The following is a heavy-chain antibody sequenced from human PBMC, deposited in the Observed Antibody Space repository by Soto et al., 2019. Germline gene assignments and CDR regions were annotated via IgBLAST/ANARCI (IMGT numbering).Heavy chain of an antibody. V-gene: IGHV1-69*13. D-gene: IGHD2-21*02. CDR1: GGSFNSFA. CDR2: IIPIFGAA. Sequence: SVKVSCKASGGSFNSFAISWVRQAPGQGLEWMGGIIPIFGAASYGQRIQGRVTITADESTSTAFMELSSLRSEDTAVYYCATSGECGGDCCVYRMVVWGQGTTVTV. J-gene: IGHJ6*02. CDR3: ATSGECGGDCCVYRMVV.